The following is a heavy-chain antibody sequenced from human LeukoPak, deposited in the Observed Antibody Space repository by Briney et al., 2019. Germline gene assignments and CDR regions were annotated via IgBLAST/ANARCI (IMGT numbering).Heavy chain of an antibody. CDR1: GHTFTGYY. D-gene: IGHD6-13*01. CDR2: INPNSGGT. V-gene: IGHV1-2*04. Sequence: ASVKVSCKASGHTFTGYYMHWVRQAPGQGLEWMGWINPNSGGTNYAQKFQGWVTMTRDTSISTAYMELSRLRSDDTAVYYCARDGSRIAAAGTGLEYYYYYYGMDVWGQGTTVTVSS. J-gene: IGHJ6*02. CDR3: ARDGSRIAAAGTGLEYYYYYYGMDV.